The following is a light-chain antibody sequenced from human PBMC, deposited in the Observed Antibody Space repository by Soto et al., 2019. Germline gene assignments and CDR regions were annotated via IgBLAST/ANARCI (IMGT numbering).Light chain of an antibody. CDR3: ETWDSNTHV. J-gene: IGLJ1*01. CDR2: LEGSGSY. CDR1: SGHSSYN. V-gene: IGLV4-60*02. Sequence: QPLLTQSSSASASLGSSVTLTCTLSSGHSSYNIAWHQQQPGKAPRYLMKLEGSGSYNEGSGVPDCVSGSSSGADRYLTIANLQFEDEADYYCETWDSNTHVFGTGTKLTVL.